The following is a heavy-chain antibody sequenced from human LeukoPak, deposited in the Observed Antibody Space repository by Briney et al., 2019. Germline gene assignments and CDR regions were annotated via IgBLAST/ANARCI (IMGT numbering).Heavy chain of an antibody. CDR1: GFTFSSYA. CDR2: ISGSGGST. D-gene: IGHD3-22*01. J-gene: IGHJ4*02. CDR3: AKGYYYDSSGYWYYFDY. V-gene: IGHV3-23*01. Sequence: PGGSLRLSCAASGFTFSSYAMSWVRQAPGKGLEWVSAISGSGGSTYYADYVKGRFTISRDNSKNTLYLQMNSLRAEDTAVYYCAKGYYYDSSGYWYYFDYWGQGTLVTVSS.